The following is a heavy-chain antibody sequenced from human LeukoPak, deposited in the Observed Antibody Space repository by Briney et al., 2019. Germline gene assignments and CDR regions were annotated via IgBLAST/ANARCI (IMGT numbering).Heavy chain of an antibody. J-gene: IGHJ4*02. V-gene: IGHV3-15*01. Sequence: GGSLRLSCAGSGFTLSNGWMNWVRQAPGKGLEWVGRIKSIVDGGTLDYAAPVKGRFTISRDDSKNTVYLQMNGLKTEDTAVYYCTTGGYYFDYWGQGTLVTVSS. CDR3: TTGGYYFDY. CDR1: GFTLSNGW. CDR2: IKSIVDGGTL.